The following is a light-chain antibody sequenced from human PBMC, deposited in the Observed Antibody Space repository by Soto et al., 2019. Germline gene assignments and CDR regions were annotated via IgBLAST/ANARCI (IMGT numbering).Light chain of an antibody. J-gene: IGLJ1*01. Sequence: QSVLTQPASLSGSPGQSITISCTGTSSDIGAYDYVSWFQQHPGKAPKLMISEVNNRPSGVSNRFSGSKSGNTASLTISGLQAEDEADYYCCSYAGSYTFVFGTGTKATVL. CDR3: CSYAGSYTFV. V-gene: IGLV2-14*01. CDR1: SSDIGAYDY. CDR2: EVN.